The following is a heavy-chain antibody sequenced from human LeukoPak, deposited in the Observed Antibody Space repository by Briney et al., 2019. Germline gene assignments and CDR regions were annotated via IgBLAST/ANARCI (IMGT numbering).Heavy chain of an antibody. CDR1: GGTFSSYA. CDR3: AKQVTGNYYGMDV. J-gene: IGHJ6*02. V-gene: IGHV1-69*01. Sequence: SVKVSCKASGGTFSSYAISWVRRAPGQGLEWMGGIIPIFGTANYAQKFQGRVTITADESTSTAYMELSSLRSEDTAVYYCAKQVTGNYYGMDVWGQGTTVTVSS. D-gene: IGHD1-20*01. CDR2: IIPIFGTA.